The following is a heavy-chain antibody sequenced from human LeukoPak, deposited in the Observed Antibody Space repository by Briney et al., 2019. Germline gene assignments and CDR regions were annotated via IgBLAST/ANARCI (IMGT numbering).Heavy chain of an antibody. J-gene: IGHJ4*02. Sequence: GGSLRLSCAASGFTFCKYWMLWVRQAPGKGLESVSRINTDGTVTTYADSVKGRLTVSRDNADNTMFLQMNSVRDEDTAVYYCATKQWLAPPPDSWGQGTPVTVSS. CDR2: INTDGTVT. V-gene: IGHV3-74*01. CDR1: GFTFCKYW. D-gene: IGHD6-19*01. CDR3: ATKQWLAPPPDS.